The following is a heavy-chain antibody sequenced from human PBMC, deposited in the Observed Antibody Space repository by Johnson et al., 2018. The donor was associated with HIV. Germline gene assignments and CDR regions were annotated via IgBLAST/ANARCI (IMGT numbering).Heavy chain of an antibody. D-gene: IGHD2-2*01. CDR1: GFTVSSNY. CDR2: LYSGGSP. Sequence: VQLVESGGGLVKPGGSLRLSCAASGFTVSSNYMSWVRQAPGKGLEWVSVLYSGGSPYYADSVKGRFTISRDNSKNTLFLQMNSLRAEDTAVYYCARRCSSSSCSHGAFDIWGQGTVVTVSS. CDR3: ARRCSSSSCSHGAFDI. V-gene: IGHV3-66*04. J-gene: IGHJ3*02.